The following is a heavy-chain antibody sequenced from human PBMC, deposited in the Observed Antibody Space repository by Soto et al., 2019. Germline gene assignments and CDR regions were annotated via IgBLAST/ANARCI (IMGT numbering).Heavy chain of an antibody. CDR1: GYTFTGYY. Sequence: VQLVESGGGLVKPGASVKVSCKASGYTFTGYYMHWVRQAPGQGLEWMGWINPNSGGTNYAQKFQGRVTMTRDTSISTAYMELSRLRSDDTAVYYCARVDTYDYWGQGTLVTVSS. CDR3: ARVDTYDY. J-gene: IGHJ4*02. CDR2: INPNSGGT. D-gene: IGHD5-18*01. V-gene: IGHV1-2*02.